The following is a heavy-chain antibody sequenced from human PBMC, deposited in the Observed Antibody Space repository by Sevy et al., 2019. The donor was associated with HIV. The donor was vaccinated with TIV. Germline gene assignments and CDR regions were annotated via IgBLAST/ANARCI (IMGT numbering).Heavy chain of an antibody. Sequence: ASVKVSCKASGYTFTSYGISWVRQAPGQGLEWMGWISAYNGNTNYAQKLQGRVTMTTDTSTSTAYMELRSLRSDDTAVYYCARVGYYDSSGYYSDAFDIWGQGTMVTVSS. CDR3: ARVGYYDSSGYYSDAFDI. CDR1: GYTFTSYG. V-gene: IGHV1-18*04. J-gene: IGHJ3*02. CDR2: ISAYNGNT. D-gene: IGHD3-22*01.